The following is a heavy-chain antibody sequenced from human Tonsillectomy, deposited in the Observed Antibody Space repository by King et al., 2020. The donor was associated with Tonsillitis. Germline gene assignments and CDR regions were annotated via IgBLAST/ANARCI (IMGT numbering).Heavy chain of an antibody. J-gene: IGHJ4*02. D-gene: IGHD3-22*01. CDR3: ARHPRGGLLLFGKDIQFDY. CDR2: VYYSGST. Sequence: QLQESGPGLVKPSETLSLTCTVSGGSISSSSYYWGWIRQPPGKGLEWIGSVYYSGSTYYNPSLRSRVTISVDMSKNEFSLKLSSVPAADTAVFFCARHPRGGLLLFGKDIQFDYWGQGTLVTVSS. CDR1: GGSISSSSYY. V-gene: IGHV4-39*01.